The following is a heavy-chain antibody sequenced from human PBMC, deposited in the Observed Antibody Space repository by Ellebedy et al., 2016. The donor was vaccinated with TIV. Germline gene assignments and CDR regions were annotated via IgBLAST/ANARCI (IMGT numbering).Heavy chain of an antibody. D-gene: IGHD3-22*01. V-gene: IGHV3-23*01. Sequence: GESLKISCAASGFTFRNFAMTWVRQAPGKGLEWVSSISSSGVSSDYADFVRGRVTISRDNSKSTLYLQMDSLRADDSAEYYCAKLDSSGYYYGRLDYWGQGTLVTVSS. CDR3: AKLDSSGYYYGRLDY. J-gene: IGHJ4*02. CDR2: ISSSGVSS. CDR1: GFTFRNFA.